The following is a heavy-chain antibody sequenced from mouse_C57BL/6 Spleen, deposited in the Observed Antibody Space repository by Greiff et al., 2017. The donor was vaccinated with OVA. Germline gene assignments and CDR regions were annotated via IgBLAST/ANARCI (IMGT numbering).Heavy chain of an antibody. V-gene: IGHV3-6*01. Sequence: ESGPGLVKPSQSLSLTCSVTGYSITSGYYWNWIRQFPGNKLEWMGYISYDGSNNYNPSLKNRISITRDTSKNQFFLKLNSVTTEDTATYYCAIYDGYYAWFAYWGQGTLVTVSA. D-gene: IGHD2-3*01. CDR2: ISYDGSN. CDR3: AIYDGYYAWFAY. CDR1: GYSITSGYY. J-gene: IGHJ3*01.